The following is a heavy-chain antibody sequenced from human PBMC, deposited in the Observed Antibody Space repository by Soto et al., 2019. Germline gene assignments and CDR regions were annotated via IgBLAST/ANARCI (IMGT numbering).Heavy chain of an antibody. D-gene: IGHD3-22*01. J-gene: IGHJ4*02. CDR3: ARADYYDSSGFYYDC. CDR2: INPSGGST. CDR1: GYIFTNHY. V-gene: IGHV1-46*01. Sequence: ASVKVSCKASGYIFTNHYIHWVRQAPGQGLEWMGIINPSGGSTNYLQKFQGRITMTRDTSTSTVYMELSSLRSEDTAVYFCARADYYDSSGFYYDCWGQGSLVTVS.